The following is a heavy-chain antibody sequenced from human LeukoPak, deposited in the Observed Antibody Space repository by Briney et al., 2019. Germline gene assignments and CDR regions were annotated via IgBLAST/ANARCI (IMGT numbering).Heavy chain of an antibody. CDR1: GYTFTGYY. D-gene: IGHD6-19*01. Sequence: ASVKVSCKASGYTFTGYYMHWVRQAPGQGLEWMGWINPNSGGTNYAQKFQGRVTMTRDTSISTAYMELSRLRSDDTAVYYCAKRGIVVAGSFDYWGQGTLVTVSS. V-gene: IGHV1-2*02. CDR3: AKRGIVVAGSFDY. CDR2: INPNSGGT. J-gene: IGHJ4*02.